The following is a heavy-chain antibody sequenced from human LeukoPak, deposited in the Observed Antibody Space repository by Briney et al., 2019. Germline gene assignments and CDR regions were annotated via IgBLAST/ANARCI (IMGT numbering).Heavy chain of an antibody. V-gene: IGHV3-48*02. J-gene: IGHJ4*02. CDR1: GFTFSSCN. Sequence: GGSLRLSCAASGFTFSSCNMNWVRQAPGKGLEWVSYITSSSNVIYYADTVKGRLTISRDNAKNSLFLQTNSLRDEDTAVYYCVRDYPMAIFDYWGQGALVTDSS. CDR3: VRDYPMAIFDY. D-gene: IGHD5-24*01. CDR2: ITSSSNVI.